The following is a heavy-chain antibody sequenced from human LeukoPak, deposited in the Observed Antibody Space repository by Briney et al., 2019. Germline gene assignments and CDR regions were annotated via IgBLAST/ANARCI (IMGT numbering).Heavy chain of an antibody. J-gene: IGHJ2*01. CDR3: AREVANYYDSSGTYWYFDL. V-gene: IGHV1-18*01. CDR1: GYTFTSYG. D-gene: IGHD3-22*01. CDR2: ISAYNGNT. Sequence: ASVKVSCKASGYTFTSYGISWVRQAPGQGLEWMGRISAYNGNTNYAQKLQGRVTMTTDTSTSTAYMELRSLRSDDTAVYYCAREVANYYDSSGTYWYFDLWGRGTLVTVSS.